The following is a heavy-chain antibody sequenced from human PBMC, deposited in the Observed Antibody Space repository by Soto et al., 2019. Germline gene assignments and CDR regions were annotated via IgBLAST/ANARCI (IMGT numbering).Heavy chain of an antibody. CDR1: GGSISSGGYY. D-gene: IGHD6-13*01. V-gene: IGHV4-31*03. J-gene: IGHJ4*02. CDR3: ARDSHSSWATHFDY. Sequence: TLSLTCTVSGGSISSGGYYWSWIRQHPGKGLEWIGYIYYSGSTYYNPSLKSRVTISVDTSKNQFSLKLSSVTAADTAVYYCARDSHSSWATHFDYWGQGTLVTVSS. CDR2: IYYSGST.